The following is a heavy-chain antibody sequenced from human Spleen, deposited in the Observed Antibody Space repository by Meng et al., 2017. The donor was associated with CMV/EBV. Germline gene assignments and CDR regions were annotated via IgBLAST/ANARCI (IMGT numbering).Heavy chain of an antibody. V-gene: IGHV1-2*02. CDR2: IAPSTGAT. D-gene: IGHD1-20*01. CDR1: GYTFNDYY. J-gene: IGHJ4*02. CDR3: ARVRSRYNWNDDAF. Sequence: KASGYTFNDYYIHWLRQAPGQGLEWMGCIAPSTGATNYAQKFQVRVTMTRDTSTTTSYMELSSLTSDDTAVYFCARVRSRYNWNDDAFWGQGTLVTVSS.